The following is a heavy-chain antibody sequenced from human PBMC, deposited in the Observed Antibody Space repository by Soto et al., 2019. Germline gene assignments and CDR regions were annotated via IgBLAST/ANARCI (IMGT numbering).Heavy chain of an antibody. J-gene: IGHJ4*02. Sequence: GWSLRLSCAASGFAFSSYTMSWVRQTPGKGLEWVSSISASGGSTYYGDSLKGRFTITRDHSKNTLNLHIKSLGVEDSAVYYCAKDRGGFARCWEYYDFWGPGTQVTVSS. V-gene: IGHV3-23*01. CDR2: ISASGGST. D-gene: IGHD1-26*01. CDR3: AKDRGGFARCWEYYDF. CDR1: GFAFSSYT.